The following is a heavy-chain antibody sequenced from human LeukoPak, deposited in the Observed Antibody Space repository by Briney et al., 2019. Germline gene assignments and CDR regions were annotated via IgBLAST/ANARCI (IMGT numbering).Heavy chain of an antibody. D-gene: IGHD3-3*01. CDR2: FKSKSDGGAT. CDR3: TTLSSGPHNY. CDR1: GFTFSNAW. Sequence: GGSLRLSCAASGFTFSNAWMSWVRQFPGKGLEWVGRFKSKSDGGATDYAAPVKGRFTMSRDDSKNTLYLQMNSLKTEDTAVYYCTTLSSGPHNYWGQGTLVTVSS. J-gene: IGHJ4*02. V-gene: IGHV3-15*01.